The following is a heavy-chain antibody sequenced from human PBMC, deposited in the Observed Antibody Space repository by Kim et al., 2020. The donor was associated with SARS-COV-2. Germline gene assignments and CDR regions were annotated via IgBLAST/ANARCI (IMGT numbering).Heavy chain of an antibody. J-gene: IGHJ4*02. CDR3: TKKIGGTTTEDY. D-gene: IGHD1-26*01. CDR1: GFNFSGSA. CDR2: IRSKANSHAT. V-gene: IGHV3-73*01. Sequence: GGSLRLSCEASGFNFSGSAIHWVRQASGKGLDWVGRIRSKANSHATDYAASVRGRFTISRDDSKNTAYLQMDSLKIEDTAVYYCTKKIGGTTTEDYWGQGTLVTVSS.